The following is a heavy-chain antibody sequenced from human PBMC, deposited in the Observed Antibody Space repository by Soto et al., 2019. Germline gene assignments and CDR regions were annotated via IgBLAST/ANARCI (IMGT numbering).Heavy chain of an antibody. Sequence: SETLFLTCTVSGGSISGYYWSWIRQPPGKGLEWIGYMYNTGSTVYNPSFKSRVTISVDTSKNQFSLKLNSVTAADTAVYYCARDLWGYCGTDCYPLDVWGQGTTVNVSS. V-gene: IGHV4-59*01. CDR3: ARDLWGYCGTDCYPLDV. D-gene: IGHD2-21*02. CDR2: MYNTGST. J-gene: IGHJ6*02. CDR1: GGSISGYY.